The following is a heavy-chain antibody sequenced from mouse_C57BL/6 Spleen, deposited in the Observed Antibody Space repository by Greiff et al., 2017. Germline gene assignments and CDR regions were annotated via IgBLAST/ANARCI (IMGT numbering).Heavy chain of an antibody. Sequence: VQLQQSGAELVRPGTSVKVSCKASGYAFTNYLIEWVKQRPGQGLEWIGVINPGSGGTNYNEKFKGKATLTADTSSSTAYMQLSSLTSEDSAVYFCARSFITTVVEDWYFDVWGTGTTVTVSS. D-gene: IGHD1-1*01. CDR2: INPGSGGT. J-gene: IGHJ1*03. CDR1: GYAFTNYL. CDR3: ARSFITTVVEDWYFDV. V-gene: IGHV1-54*01.